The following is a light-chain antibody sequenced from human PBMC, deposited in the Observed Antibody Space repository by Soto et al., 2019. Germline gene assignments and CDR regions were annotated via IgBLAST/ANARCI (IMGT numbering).Light chain of an antibody. CDR2: GNN. J-gene: IGLJ3*02. Sequence: QSVLPQPPSVSGAPGQRVTISCTGSSSNIGAGYDVHWYHQLPGPAPKLLIYGNNTRPSGVPDRFSGSRSGTSASLAITGLQAEDEADYYCQSYDSSLSVWVFGGGTKLTVL. CDR1: SSNIGAGYD. CDR3: QSYDSSLSVWV. V-gene: IGLV1-40*01.